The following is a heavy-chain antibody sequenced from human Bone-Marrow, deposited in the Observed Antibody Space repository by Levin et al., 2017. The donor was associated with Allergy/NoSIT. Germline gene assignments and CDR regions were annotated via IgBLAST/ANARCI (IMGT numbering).Heavy chain of an antibody. CDR3: ARATPIVVVPAAIKY. V-gene: IGHV3-30-3*01. CDR1: GFTFSSYA. J-gene: IGHJ4*02. CDR2: ISYDGSNK. Sequence: GGSLRLSCAASGFTFSSYAMHWVRQAPGKGLEWVAVISYDGSNKYYADSVKGRFTISRDNSKNTLYLQMNSLRAEDTAVYYCARATPIVVVPAAIKYWGQGTLVTVSS. D-gene: IGHD2-2*01.